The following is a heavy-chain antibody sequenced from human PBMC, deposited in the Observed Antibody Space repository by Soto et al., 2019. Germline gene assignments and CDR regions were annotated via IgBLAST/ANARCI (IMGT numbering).Heavy chain of an antibody. CDR2: IIGSGGRT. D-gene: IGHD3-16*01. Sequence: EVQLLESGGGLVQPGGSLRLSCAASGFTFSSYAMSWVRQAPGKGLEWVSAIIGSGGRTYYADSVKGRFTISRDNSKNTLYLQMNSLRVEDTAVYYCAKERIMDSTTFWGMDVWGQGTTVTVSS. V-gene: IGHV3-23*01. CDR3: AKERIMDSTTFWGMDV. J-gene: IGHJ6*02. CDR1: GFTFSSYA.